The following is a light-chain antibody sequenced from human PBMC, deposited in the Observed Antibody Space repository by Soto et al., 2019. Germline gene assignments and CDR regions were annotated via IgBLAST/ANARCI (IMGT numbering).Light chain of an antibody. CDR2: DAS. Sequence: ESVSTHSPATLSLSLGERATLSCRASQSVSSYLAWYQQTPGQAPRLLIYDASNRATGIPARFSGSGSGTYFTLTISILDPEDVAVYCCQQRSNWPLTFGQGTRLEVK. V-gene: IGKV3-11*01. CDR1: QSVSSY. J-gene: IGKJ5*01. CDR3: QQRSNWPLT.